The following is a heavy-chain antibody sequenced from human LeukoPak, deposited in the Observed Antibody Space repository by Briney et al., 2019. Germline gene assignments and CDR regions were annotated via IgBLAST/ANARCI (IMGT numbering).Heavy chain of an antibody. Sequence: SETLSLTCTVSGASISRHYLSWLRQPQGKGLEWIGYVYHDGTTNYNPSLKSRVAISIDTSRNQLSLKLSSMTAADTAVYYCARGSTRADDYSGQGILVTVSS. CDR3: ARGSTRADDY. CDR1: GASISRHY. D-gene: IGHD2/OR15-2a*01. V-gene: IGHV4-59*11. CDR2: VYHDGTT. J-gene: IGHJ4*02.